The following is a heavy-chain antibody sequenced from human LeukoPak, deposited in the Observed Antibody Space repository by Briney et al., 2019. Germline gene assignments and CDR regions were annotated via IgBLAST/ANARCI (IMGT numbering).Heavy chain of an antibody. CDR2: INHSGST. V-gene: IGHV4-34*01. D-gene: IGHD3-22*01. CDR3: ARGSGYYFRGFDP. CDR1: GGSSSGYY. J-gene: IGHJ5*02. Sequence: SETLSLTCAVYGGSSSGYYWSWIRQPPGKGLEWIGEINHSGSTNYNPSLKSRVTISVDTSKNQFSLKLSSVTAADTAVYYCARGSGYYFRGFDPWGQGTLVTVSS.